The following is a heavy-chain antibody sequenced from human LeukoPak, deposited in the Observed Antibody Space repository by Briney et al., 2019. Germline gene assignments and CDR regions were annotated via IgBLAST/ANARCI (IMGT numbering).Heavy chain of an antibody. CDR1: GYTFTSYD. CDR3: ARARGPKVGEPVAI. CDR2: MNPNSGNT. J-gene: IGHJ4*02. D-gene: IGHD3-16*01. V-gene: IGHV1-8*01. Sequence: GASVKVSCKASGYTFTSYDINWVRQATGQGLEWMGWMNPNSGNTGYAQKFQGRVTMTRNTSISTAYMELSSLRSEDTAVYYCARARGPKVGEPVAIWGQGNLVTVSS.